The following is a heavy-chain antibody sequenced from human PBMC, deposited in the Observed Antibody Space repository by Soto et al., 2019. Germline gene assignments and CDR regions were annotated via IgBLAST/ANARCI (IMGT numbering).Heavy chain of an antibody. CDR1: CVSFSCYY. Sequence: SEPLSLTCAFYCVSFSCYYLRWISKHPGKGLEWIGEINHSGSTNYNPSLKSRVTISVDTSKNQFSLKLSSVTAADTAVYYCARAVGYYYDSSGHYAFDIWGQGTMVNVSS. D-gene: IGHD3-22*01. CDR2: INHSGST. CDR3: ARAVGYYYDSSGHYAFDI. J-gene: IGHJ3*02. V-gene: IGHV4-34*01.